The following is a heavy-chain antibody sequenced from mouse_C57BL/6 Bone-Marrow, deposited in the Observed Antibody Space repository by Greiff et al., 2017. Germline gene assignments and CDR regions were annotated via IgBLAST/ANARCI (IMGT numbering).Heavy chain of an antibody. CDR3: ARDGRSY. CDR1: GYTFTSYW. J-gene: IGHJ4*01. CDR2: IDPSDSYT. V-gene: IGHV1-69*01. Sequence: QVQLQQSGAELARPGASVKLSCKASGYTFTSYWMHWVKQRPGQGLEWIGEIDPSDSYTNYNQKFKGKSTLTVDNSASTAYMQLSSLTSEDSAVXYCARDGRSYWGQGTSVTVSS.